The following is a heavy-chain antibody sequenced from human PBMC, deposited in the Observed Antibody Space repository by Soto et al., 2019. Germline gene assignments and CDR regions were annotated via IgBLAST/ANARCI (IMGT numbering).Heavy chain of an antibody. CDR1: GFTFSSYA. J-gene: IGHJ6*02. CDR3: VKEQVATVTTVSEYYYGMDV. V-gene: IGHV3-23*01. D-gene: IGHD4-17*01. CDR2: ISGSGGST. Sequence: GGSLRLSCAASGFTFSSYAMSWVRQAPGKGLEWVSAISGSGGSTYYADSVKGRFTISRDNSKNTLYLQMNSLRAEDTAVYYCVKEQVATVTTVSEYYYGMDVWGQGTTVTVSS.